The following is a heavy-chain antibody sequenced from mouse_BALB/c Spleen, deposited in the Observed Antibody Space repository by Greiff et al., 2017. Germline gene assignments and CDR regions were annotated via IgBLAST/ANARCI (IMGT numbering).Heavy chain of an antibody. Sequence: VQLQQSGAELVRPGALVKLSCKASGFNIKDYYMHWVKQRPEQGLEWIGWIDPENGNTIYDPKFQGKASITADTSSNTAYLQLSSLTSEDTAVYYCARYGNYVDYAMDYRGQGTSVTVSS. V-gene: IGHV14-1*02. D-gene: IGHD2-1*01. CDR3: ARYGNYVDYAMDY. CDR2: IDPENGNT. CDR1: GFNIKDYY. J-gene: IGHJ4*01.